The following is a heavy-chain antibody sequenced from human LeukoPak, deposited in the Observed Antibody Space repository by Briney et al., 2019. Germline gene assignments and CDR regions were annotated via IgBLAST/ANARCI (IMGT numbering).Heavy chain of an antibody. V-gene: IGHV3-30-3*01. Sequence: GGSLRLSCAASGFTFSSYAMHWVRQAPGKGLEWVAVISYDGSNKYSADSVKGRFTISRDNSKNTLSLQMNSLRAEDTAMYYCARDLEDSSPLGAFDMWGQGTMVTLS. CDR3: ARDLEDSSPLGAFDM. CDR2: ISYDGSNK. J-gene: IGHJ3*02. D-gene: IGHD3-22*01. CDR1: GFTFSSYA.